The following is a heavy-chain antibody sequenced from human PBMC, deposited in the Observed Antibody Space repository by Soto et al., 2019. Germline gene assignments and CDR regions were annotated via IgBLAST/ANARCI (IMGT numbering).Heavy chain of an antibody. CDR1: GYRFSGYY. V-gene: IGHV1-2*02. Sequence: QVQLVQSGAEVKKPGASVKVSCKASGYRFSGYYIHWLRQAPGQGLEWMGWVNPNTGATDNAQKFQGRVTMTRDTSITTAYMELSSLGSDDTAVYYCARVGEGDGGWFDPWGQGTLVTVAS. CDR3: ARVGEGDGGWFDP. J-gene: IGHJ5*02. CDR2: VNPNTGAT. D-gene: IGHD3-16*01.